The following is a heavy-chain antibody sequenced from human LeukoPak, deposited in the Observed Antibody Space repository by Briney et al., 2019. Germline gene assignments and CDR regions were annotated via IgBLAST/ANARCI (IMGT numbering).Heavy chain of an antibody. J-gene: IGHJ4*02. V-gene: IGHV4-59*01. CDR2: IYYTGST. D-gene: IGHD1-26*01. Sequence: SETLSLTCTVSGGSISSYFWSWIRQPPGEGLEWIGYIYYTGSTNYNPSLKSRVTISVDSSKNQFSPRLSSVTAADTAVYYCARTRDSGGSDYWGQGTLVTVSS. CDR1: GGSISSYF. CDR3: ARTRDSGGSDY.